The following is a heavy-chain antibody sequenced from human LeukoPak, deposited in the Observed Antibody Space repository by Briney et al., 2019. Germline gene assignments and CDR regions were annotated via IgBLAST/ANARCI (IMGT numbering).Heavy chain of an antibody. J-gene: IGHJ3*02. V-gene: IGHV4-4*02. Sequence: PSGTLSLTCAVSGGSISCSNWWSWVRQPPGKGLEWIGEIYHSGSTYYNPSLRSRVTISVDTSKNQFSLKLSSVTAADTAVYYCARIIAASQDVFDIWGQGTMVTVSS. CDR1: GGSISCSNW. CDR2: IYHSGST. D-gene: IGHD6-6*01. CDR3: ARIIAASQDVFDI.